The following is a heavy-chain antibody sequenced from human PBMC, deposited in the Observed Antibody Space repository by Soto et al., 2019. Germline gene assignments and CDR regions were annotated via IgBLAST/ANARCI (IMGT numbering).Heavy chain of an antibody. CDR3: ARGGFRWHCSSPSCYPLFGS. D-gene: IGHD2-2*01. CDR1: GYTFDDYY. V-gene: IGHV1-2*02. CDR2: VNPNSGST. Sequence: ASVKVSCKASGYTFDDYYIHWVRQAPGQGLEWMGWVNPNSGSTNYAQKFQGRVTMTRDTSIGTAYMEVSRLRSDDTAVYYCARGGFRWHCSSPSCYPLFGSCGQGTLVIGSS. J-gene: IGHJ5*02.